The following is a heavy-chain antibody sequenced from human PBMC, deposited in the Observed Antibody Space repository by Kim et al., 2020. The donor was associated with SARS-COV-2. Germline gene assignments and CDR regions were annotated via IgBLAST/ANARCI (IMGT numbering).Heavy chain of an antibody. V-gene: IGHV4-34*01. D-gene: IGHD5-12*01. Sequence: SETLSLTCAVYGWSFLGSSFLWILQPPGTGLEWIGEINNSGSTKYNPSLKSRVTISVDTTKNQFSLKLSSVTAADTSVYYCARGRIEMATITSYYYYMDVWGKGTTVTVSS. CDR2: INNSGST. J-gene: IGHJ6*03. CDR1: GWSFLGSS. CDR3: ARGRIEMATITSYYYYMDV.